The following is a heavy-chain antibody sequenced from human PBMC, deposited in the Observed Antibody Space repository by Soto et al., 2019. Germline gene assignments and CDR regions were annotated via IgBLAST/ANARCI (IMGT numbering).Heavy chain of an antibody. V-gene: IGHV3-33*01. CDR1: GFTFSSYG. D-gene: IGHD2-15*01. CDR2: IWDDGSKK. Sequence: VQLVESGGGVVQPGMSLRLSCAASGFTFSSYGMHWVRQAPGKGLEWVAVIWDDGSKKYYADSVKGRFTISRDNSKNTLYLQMNSLRAEDTAVYYCATDKGYCSGGSCYSLGFDYWGQGTLVTVSS. CDR3: ATDKGYCSGGSCYSLGFDY. J-gene: IGHJ4*02.